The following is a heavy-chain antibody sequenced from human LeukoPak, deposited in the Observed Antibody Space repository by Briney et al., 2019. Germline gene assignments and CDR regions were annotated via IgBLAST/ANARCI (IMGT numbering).Heavy chain of an antibody. CDR1: GFNFSNYW. CDR2: IKPDGSEK. CDR3: AGPPQAGPFDY. D-gene: IGHD6-19*01. Sequence: PGGSLRLSCAASGFNFSNYWLTWVRQAPGKGLEWVANIKPDGSEKNYVDSVKGRFTISRDNAKNSLYLQMSSLRAEDTAVYYCAGPPQAGPFDYWGQGTLVTVSS. J-gene: IGHJ4*02. V-gene: IGHV3-7*01.